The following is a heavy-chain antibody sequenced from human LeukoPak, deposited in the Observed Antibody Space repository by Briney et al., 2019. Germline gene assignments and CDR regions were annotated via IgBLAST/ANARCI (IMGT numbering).Heavy chain of an antibody. J-gene: IGHJ4*02. CDR3: ARELFSSGSCPDG. CDR2: IWSDGSNK. CDR1: GFTFSYYA. V-gene: IGHV3-33*01. Sequence: GRSLRLSCSASGFTFSYYAIHWVRQAPGKGLEWVALIWSDGSNKYYADSVKGRTTISRDNSKNTVYLQMNSLRAEDTAVYYCARELFSSGSCPDGWGQGTLVTVSS. D-gene: IGHD3-10*01.